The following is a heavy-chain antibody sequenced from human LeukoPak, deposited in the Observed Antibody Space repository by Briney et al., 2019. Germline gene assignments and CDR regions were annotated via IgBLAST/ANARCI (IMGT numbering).Heavy chain of an antibody. Sequence: SETLSLTCTVSGYSISSGYYWGWIRQPPGKGLERIGSIYHSGSTYYNPSLKSRVTISVDTSKNQFSLRLSSVTAADTAVYYCAADHRGATISRYYYYYMDVWGKGTTVTVSS. J-gene: IGHJ6*03. V-gene: IGHV4-38-2*02. CDR3: AADHRGATISRYYYYYMDV. CDR2: IYHSGST. CDR1: GYSISSGYY. D-gene: IGHD5-12*01.